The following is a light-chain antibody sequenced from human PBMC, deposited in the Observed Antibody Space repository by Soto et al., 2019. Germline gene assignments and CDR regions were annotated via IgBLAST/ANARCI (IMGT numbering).Light chain of an antibody. CDR1: QTVNRNY. Sequence: EIVLTQSPGTLALSLGDGATLSCRARQTVNRNYLAWYLQKPGQPPRLLVYGVSNRAPGVPDRFSGGGSGTDFTLTIARLEPDDFGTYYCQQYIASPRTFGQGTRVDVK. J-gene: IGKJ1*01. V-gene: IGKV3-20*01. CDR2: GVS. CDR3: QQYIASPRT.